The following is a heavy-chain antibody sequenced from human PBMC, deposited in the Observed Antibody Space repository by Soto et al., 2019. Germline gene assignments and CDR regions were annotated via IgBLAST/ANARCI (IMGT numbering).Heavy chain of an antibody. CDR3: ARRVQMATISLGYNYYSMDV. V-gene: IGHV5-10-1*01. D-gene: IGHD3-16*01. Sequence: EVQLVQSGAEVKKPGESLRISCEGSGYSFTNYWISWVRQMPGKGLEWMGNIDPSDSYTKYSPSFQGHVTISADTSTXTXYXXWSSLKASDTAMYYCARRVQMATISLGYNYYSMDVWGQGTTVTVSS. J-gene: IGHJ6*02. CDR2: IDPSDSYT. CDR1: GYSFTNYW.